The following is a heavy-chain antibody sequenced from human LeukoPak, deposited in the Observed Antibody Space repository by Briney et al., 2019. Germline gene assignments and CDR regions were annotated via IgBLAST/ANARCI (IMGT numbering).Heavy chain of an antibody. CDR2: ISHDGSIK. CDR1: GFTFSDYA. Sequence: PGGSLRLSCAASGFTFSDYAMHWVRQAPGKGLEWVAVISHDGSIKYSADSVEGRFTISRDNSKNTLYLQMNSLRAEDTAVYYCARDLGGRWRAYYFDYWGQGTLVTVSS. J-gene: IGHJ4*02. CDR3: ARDLGGRWRAYYFDY. V-gene: IGHV3-30-3*01. D-gene: IGHD3-16*01.